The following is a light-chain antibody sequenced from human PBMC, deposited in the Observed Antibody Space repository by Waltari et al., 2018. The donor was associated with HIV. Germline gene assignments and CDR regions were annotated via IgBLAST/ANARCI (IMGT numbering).Light chain of an antibody. CDR3: QQSSLTPRTPRT. Sequence: IQMTQSPSSLPASLGDRVTITCRASQSIGNYVNWYQQKPGKAPNLLIYAASRLQRGVPSRFSGSGSGTDFTLIISDLQPEDYATYYCQQSSLTPRTPRTFGQGTKVEV. V-gene: IGKV1-39*01. CDR1: QSIGNY. CDR2: AAS. J-gene: IGKJ1*01.